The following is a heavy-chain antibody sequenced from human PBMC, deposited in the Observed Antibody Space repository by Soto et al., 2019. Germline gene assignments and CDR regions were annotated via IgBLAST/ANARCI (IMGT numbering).Heavy chain of an antibody. Sequence: GGSLRLSCAASGFTFSSYSMNWVRQAPGKGLEWVSSISSSSSYIYYADSVKGRFTISRDNAKNSLYLQMNSLRAEDTAVYYCAREGVDTMVYYYMDVWGKGTTVTVSS. CDR1: GFTFSSYS. CDR3: AREGVDTMVYYYMDV. D-gene: IGHD3-10*01. J-gene: IGHJ6*03. V-gene: IGHV3-21*01. CDR2: ISSSSSYI.